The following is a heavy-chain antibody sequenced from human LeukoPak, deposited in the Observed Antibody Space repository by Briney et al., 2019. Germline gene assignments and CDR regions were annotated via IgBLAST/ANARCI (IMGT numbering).Heavy chain of an antibody. V-gene: IGHV3-7*01. CDR2: IKQDGSEK. Sequence: GGSLRLSCAASGFTFSGYWMSWVRQAPGKGLEWAANIKQDGSEKYYVDSVKGRFTISRDNARNSLYLQMNSLRAEDTAVYYCARDGPGYSFDYWGQGTLVTVSS. D-gene: IGHD5-18*01. CDR1: GFTFSGYW. J-gene: IGHJ4*02. CDR3: ARDGPGYSFDY.